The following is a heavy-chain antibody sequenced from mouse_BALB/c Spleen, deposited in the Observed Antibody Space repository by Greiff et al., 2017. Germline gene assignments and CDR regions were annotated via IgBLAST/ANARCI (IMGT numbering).Heavy chain of an antibody. CDR3: AREPYPLDGMDY. CDR2: IHYSGST. CDR1: GYSITSGYS. D-gene: IGHD2-10*01. J-gene: IGHJ4*01. Sequence: EVKLVESGPDLVKPSQSLSLTCTVTGYSITSGYSWHWIRQLPGNKLEWMGYIHYSGSTNYNPSLKSRISITRDTSKNQFFLQLNSVTTEDTATYYCAREPYPLDGMDYWGQGTSVTVSS. V-gene: IGHV3-1*02.